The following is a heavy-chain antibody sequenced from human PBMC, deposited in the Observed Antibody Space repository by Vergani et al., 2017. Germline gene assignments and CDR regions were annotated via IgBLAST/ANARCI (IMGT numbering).Heavy chain of an antibody. V-gene: IGHV2-5*02. CDR2: IYWDDDK. Sequence: QVTLKESGPTLVKPTQTLTLTCTFSGFSLSTSGVGVGWIRQPPGKALEWLALIYWDDDKRYSPSLKSRLTITKDNSKNQVVLTMTNMDPVETATYYCAHSEGLVGAPHDYYYGMDVWGQGTTVTVSS. D-gene: IGHD1-26*01. CDR1: GFSLSTSGVG. J-gene: IGHJ6*02. CDR3: AHSEGLVGAPHDYYYGMDV.